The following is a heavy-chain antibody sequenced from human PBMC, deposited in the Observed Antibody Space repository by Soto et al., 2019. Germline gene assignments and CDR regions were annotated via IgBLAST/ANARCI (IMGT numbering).Heavy chain of an antibody. CDR1: GFTFSSYS. D-gene: IGHD3-22*01. CDR3: ARQGSHYYDSSGYYHPYDY. Sequence: GSLRLSCAASGFTFSSYSMNWVRQAPGKGLEWVSSISSSSSYIYYADSVKGRFTISRDNAKNSLYLQMNSLRAEDTAVYYCARQGSHYYDSSGYYHPYDYWGRGTLVSVSS. V-gene: IGHV3-21*01. CDR2: ISSSSSYI. J-gene: IGHJ4*02.